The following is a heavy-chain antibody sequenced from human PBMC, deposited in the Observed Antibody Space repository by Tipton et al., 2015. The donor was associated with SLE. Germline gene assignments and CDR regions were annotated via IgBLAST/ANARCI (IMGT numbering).Heavy chain of an antibody. CDR3: ARHVGVAYYYAMDV. CDR1: GGSISGYH. J-gene: IGHJ6*02. V-gene: IGHV4-59*08. CDR2: ISYTETT. D-gene: IGHD2-15*01. Sequence: TLSLTCTVSGGSISGYHWSWLRQPPGKGLEWIGYISYTETTKYNPSLESRVTISVDTSKNQFSLRLSSVTAADTAMYYCARHVGVAYYYAMDVWGQGTTVVISS.